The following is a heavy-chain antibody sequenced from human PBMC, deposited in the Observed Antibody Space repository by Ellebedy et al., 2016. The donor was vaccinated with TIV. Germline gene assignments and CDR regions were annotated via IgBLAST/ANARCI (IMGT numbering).Heavy chain of an antibody. J-gene: IGHJ4*02. Sequence: PGGSLRLSCAASGITVSTNYMSWVRQAPGKGLEWVSVIYSGGSTYYADSVKGRFTISRDNSKNTLYLQMNSLRAEDTAVYYCARVQYYGSGSYFSPHYFHYWGQGTLVTVSS. V-gene: IGHV3-66*01. CDR3: ARVQYYGSGSYFSPHYFHY. D-gene: IGHD3-10*01. CDR1: GITVSTNY. CDR2: IYSGGST.